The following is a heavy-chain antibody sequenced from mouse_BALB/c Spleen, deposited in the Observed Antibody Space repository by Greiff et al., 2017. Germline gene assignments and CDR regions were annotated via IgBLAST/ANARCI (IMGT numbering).Heavy chain of an antibody. CDR3: ARLGYYEKAWFAY. V-gene: IGHV1-7*01. CDR1: GYTFTSYW. Sequence: QVQLQQSGAELAKPGASVKMSCKASGYTFTSYWMHWVKQRPGQGLEWIGYINPSTGYTEYNQKFKDKATLTADKSSSTAYMQLSSLTSEDSAVYYCARLGYYEKAWFAYWGQGTLVTVSA. CDR2: INPSTGYT. J-gene: IGHJ3*01. D-gene: IGHD2-4*01.